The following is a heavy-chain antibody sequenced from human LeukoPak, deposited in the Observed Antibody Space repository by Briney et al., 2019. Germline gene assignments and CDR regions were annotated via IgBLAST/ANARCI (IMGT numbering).Heavy chain of an antibody. D-gene: IGHD6-19*01. CDR3: AKAVAGTRPSGGYYYGMDV. Sequence: PGGSLRLSCAASGFTFDDYAMHWVRQAPGKGLEWVSGISWNSGSIGYADSVKGRFTISRDNAKNSLYLQMNSLRAEDTALYYCAKAVAGTRPSGGYYYGMDVWGQGTTVTVSS. V-gene: IGHV3-9*01. CDR1: GFTFDDYA. CDR2: ISWNSGSI. J-gene: IGHJ6*02.